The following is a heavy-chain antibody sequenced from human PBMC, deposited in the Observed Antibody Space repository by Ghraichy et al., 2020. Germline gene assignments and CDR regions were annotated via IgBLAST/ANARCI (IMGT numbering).Heavy chain of an antibody. J-gene: IGHJ4*02. CDR3: ARADYGAPFDY. CDR1: GFTFNTYS. D-gene: IGHD4-17*01. CDR2: ISSTSSYI. Sequence: SCVVSGFTFNTYSMNWVRQAPGKGLEWVSCISSTSSYIYYADSVRGRFTISRDNAKNSLYLQMNSLRAEDTAVYYCARADYGAPFDYWGQGTLVTVSS. V-gene: IGHV3-21*01.